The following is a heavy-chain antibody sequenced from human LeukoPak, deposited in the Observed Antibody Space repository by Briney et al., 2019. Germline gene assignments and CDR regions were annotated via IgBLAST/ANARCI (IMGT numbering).Heavy chain of an antibody. CDR2: IYYSGST. J-gene: IGHJ4*02. CDR1: GGSISSYY. D-gene: IGHD3-10*01. CDR3: AGITMVQGVLDY. V-gene: IGHV4-59*01. Sequence: PSETLSLTCTVPGGSISSYYWSWIRQPPGKGLEWIGYIYYSGSTNYNPSLKSRVTISVDTSKNQFSLKLSSVTAADTAVYYCAGITMVQGVLDYWGQGTLVTVSS.